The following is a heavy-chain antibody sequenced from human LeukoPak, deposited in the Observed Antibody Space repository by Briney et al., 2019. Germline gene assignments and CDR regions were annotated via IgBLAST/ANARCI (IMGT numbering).Heavy chain of an antibody. CDR2: INHSGST. V-gene: IGHV4-34*01. D-gene: IGHD2-15*01. CDR1: GGSFSGYY. CDR3: ARQGYCSGGSCYHY. J-gene: IGHJ4*02. Sequence: SETLSLTCAVYGGSFSGYYWSWIRQPPGKGLEWIGEINHSGSTNYNPSLKSRVTISVDTSKNQFSLKLSSVTAADTAVYYCARQGYCSGGSCYHYWGQGTLVTVSP.